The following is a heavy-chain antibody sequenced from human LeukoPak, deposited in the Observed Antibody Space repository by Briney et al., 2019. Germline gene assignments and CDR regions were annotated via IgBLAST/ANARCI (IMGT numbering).Heavy chain of an antibody. CDR2: IYYSGST. J-gene: IGHJ3*02. V-gene: IGHV4-39*01. Sequence: SETLSLTCTVSGGSISSSSYYWGWIRQPPGKGLEWTGSIYYSGSTYYNPSLKGRVTISVDTSKNQFSLKLSSVTAADTAVYYCSYDSSGTDIWGAFDIWGQGTMVTVSS. D-gene: IGHD3-22*01. CDR1: GGSISSSSYY. CDR3: SYDSSGTDIWGAFDI.